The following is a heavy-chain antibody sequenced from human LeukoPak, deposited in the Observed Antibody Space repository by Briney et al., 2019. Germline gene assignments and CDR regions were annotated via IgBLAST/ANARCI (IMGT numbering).Heavy chain of an antibody. CDR3: AREGEYSNGCVHYFYYMDV. J-gene: IGHJ6*03. CDR1: GYTFINHD. D-gene: IGHD6-19*01. Sequence: GASVKVSCKASGYTFINHDINWVRQTAGQGLEWMGWMNPRTGVTQYAQKFRGRVNMTRDSSLSTAYMDLSGLTSDDTAVYYCAREGEYSNGCVHYFYYMDVWGKGTTVTVSS. CDR2: MNPRTGVT. V-gene: IGHV1-8*01.